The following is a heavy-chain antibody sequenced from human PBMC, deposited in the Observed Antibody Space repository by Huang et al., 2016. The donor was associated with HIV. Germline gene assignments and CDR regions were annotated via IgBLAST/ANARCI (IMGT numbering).Heavy chain of an antibody. D-gene: IGHD6-13*01. CDR3: AKGGSAAAVLDF. J-gene: IGHJ4*02. CDR2: ISYDGKTK. Sequence: QVQLVESGGGVVQPGRSLRISCAASGFTFSSYGMHWVRLAPGKGLEWVAVISYDGKTKDYADAVKGRFSISRDNSKTTVYLQLNSLRVEDTAVYYCAKGGSAAAVLDFWGQGTLVTVSS. CDR1: GFTFSSYG. V-gene: IGHV3-30*18.